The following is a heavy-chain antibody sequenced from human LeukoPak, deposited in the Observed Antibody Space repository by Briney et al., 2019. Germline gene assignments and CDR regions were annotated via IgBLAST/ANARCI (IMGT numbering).Heavy chain of an antibody. J-gene: IGHJ6*04. CDR2: IHSTEGT. CDR1: GGSLNGYY. V-gene: IGHV4-4*09. Sequence: SETLSLTCTVSGGSLNGYYWGWIRQPPGKGLECIGYIHSTEGTAHNPSLRSRLTISLDTSKNQFSLTMSSVAAADTAVYYCASHVYGEGMVVWGKGTTVTVSS. D-gene: IGHD2-8*01. CDR3: ASHVYGEGMVV.